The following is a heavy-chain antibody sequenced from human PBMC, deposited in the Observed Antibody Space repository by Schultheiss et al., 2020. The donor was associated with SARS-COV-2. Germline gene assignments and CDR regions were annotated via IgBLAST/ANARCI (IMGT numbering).Heavy chain of an antibody. CDR1: GGSFSGYY. V-gene: IGHV4-34*01. CDR3: ARGITGTTQGYYYGMDV. CDR2: INHSGST. J-gene: IGHJ6*02. Sequence: SETLSLTCAVYGGSFSGYYWSWIRQPPGKGLEWIGEINHSGSTNYNPSLKSRVTISVDTSKNQFSLKLSSVTAADTAVYYCARGITGTTQGYYYGMDVWGQGTTVTVSS. D-gene: IGHD1-7*01.